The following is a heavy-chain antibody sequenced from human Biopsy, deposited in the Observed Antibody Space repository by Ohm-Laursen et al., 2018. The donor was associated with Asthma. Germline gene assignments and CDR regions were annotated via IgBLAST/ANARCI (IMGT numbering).Heavy chain of an antibody. Sequence: GSLRLSRTASGFTFSDYYMSWVRQVPGKGLEWVANIKHDGSEKNHVDSLKGRFTISRDNAKNSLYLQMNSLRAEDTAVYYCARTFHFWSPYHAEHYQLWGQGTLVTVSS. CDR2: IKHDGSEK. CDR3: ARTFHFWSPYHAEHYQL. CDR1: GFTFSDYY. J-gene: IGHJ1*01. D-gene: IGHD3-3*02. V-gene: IGHV3-7*01.